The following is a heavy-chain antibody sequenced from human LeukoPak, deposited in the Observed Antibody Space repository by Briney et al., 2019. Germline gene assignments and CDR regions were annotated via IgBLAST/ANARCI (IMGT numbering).Heavy chain of an antibody. Sequence: SETLSLTCTVSGDSMSSYYWNWIRQPPGKGLEWIGYMSYSGSTDYNPSLKSRVTISIDTSKNQFSLKLSSVTAADTAVYYCARDRVVVAARRIRYFDYWGQGTLVTVSS. CDR1: GDSMSSYY. D-gene: IGHD2-15*01. J-gene: IGHJ4*02. CDR2: MSYSGST. CDR3: ARDRVVVAARRIRYFDY. V-gene: IGHV4-59*12.